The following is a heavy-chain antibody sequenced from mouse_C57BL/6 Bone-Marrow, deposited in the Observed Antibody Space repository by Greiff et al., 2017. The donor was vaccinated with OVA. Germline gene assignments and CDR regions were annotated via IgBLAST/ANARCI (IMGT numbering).Heavy chain of an antibody. CDR3: AREDGNYDNDFDY. Sequence: QVHVKQSGAELVKPGASVKLSCKASGYTFTSYWMHWVKQRPGRGLEWIGRIDPNSGGTKYNEKFKSKATLTVDKPSSTAYMQLSSLTSEDSAVYYCAREDGNYDNDFDYWGQGTTVTVSS. CDR2: IDPNSGGT. V-gene: IGHV1-72*01. J-gene: IGHJ2*01. D-gene: IGHD2-1*01. CDR1: GYTFTSYW.